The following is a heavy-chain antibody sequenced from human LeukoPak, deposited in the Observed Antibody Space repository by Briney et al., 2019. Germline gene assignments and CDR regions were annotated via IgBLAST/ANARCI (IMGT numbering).Heavy chain of an antibody. Sequence: SETLSLTCAVYGLSFSGYYWSWIRQPPGKGLEWIGEMNHSGSTNYNPSLKSRFTISVDTSKNQFSLKLSSVTAADTAVYYCARRLGRKFGERFYYYHYMDVWGKGTTVTISS. V-gene: IGHV4-34*01. D-gene: IGHD3-10*01. CDR2: MNHSGST. J-gene: IGHJ6*03. CDR1: GLSFSGYY. CDR3: ARRLGRKFGERFYYYHYMDV.